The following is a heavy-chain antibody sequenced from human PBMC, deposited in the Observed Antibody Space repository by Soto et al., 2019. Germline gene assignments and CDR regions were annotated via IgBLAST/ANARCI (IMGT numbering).Heavy chain of an antibody. J-gene: IGHJ6*02. Sequence: SETLSLTCTVSRGSISRGGYYCSWIRQHPGQGLEWIGDIYYSGRTYYNPALKSRVTISVDTSKKQFSLKLSSVTAADTAVYYCARVGDYYGSGSYYYGMEVWGQGTTVT. CDR3: ARVGDYYGSGSYYYGMEV. D-gene: IGHD3-10*01. CDR2: IYYSGRT. V-gene: IGHV4-31*03. CDR1: RGSISRGGYY.